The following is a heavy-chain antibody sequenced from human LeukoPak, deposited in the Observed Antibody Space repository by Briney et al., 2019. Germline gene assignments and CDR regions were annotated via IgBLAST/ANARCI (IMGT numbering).Heavy chain of an antibody. CDR2: IYYSGST. V-gene: IGHV4-30-4*01. Sequence: PSETQSLTCTVSGGSISSGDYYWSWIRQPPGKGLEWIGYIYYSGSTYYNPSLKSRVTISVDTSKNQFSLKLSSVTAADTAVYYCARGQDTGSTFEYWFDPWGQGTLVTVSS. CDR3: ARGQDTGSTFEYWFDP. D-gene: IGHD3-10*02. CDR1: GGSISSGDYY. J-gene: IGHJ5*02.